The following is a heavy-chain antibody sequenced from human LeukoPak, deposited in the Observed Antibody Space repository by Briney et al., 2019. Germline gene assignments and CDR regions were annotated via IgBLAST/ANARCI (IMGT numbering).Heavy chain of an antibody. CDR2: IYYSGST. CDR1: GGSISSSSYY. V-gene: IGHV4-39*01. D-gene: IGHD3-22*01. CDR3: ARQKITTSDY. Sequence: PSETLSLTCSVSGGSISSSSYYWCWIRQSPGKGLEWIGSIYYSGSTYYNPSLKSRLTMSVDTSKNQFSLKLSSVTAADTAVYYCARQKITTSDYWGQGNMVTVSS. J-gene: IGHJ4*02.